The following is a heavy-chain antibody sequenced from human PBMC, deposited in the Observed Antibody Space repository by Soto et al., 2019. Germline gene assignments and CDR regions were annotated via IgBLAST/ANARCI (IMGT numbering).Heavy chain of an antibody. CDR3: ARDRGIAAAGTAIYYYYGMDV. D-gene: IGHD6-13*01. V-gene: IGHV1-69*12. J-gene: IGHJ6*02. CDR2: IIPIFGTA. Sequence: QLQLVQSGAEVKKPGSSVKVSCKASGSTFGSYAISRVRQAPGQGLEWMGGIIPIFGTANYAQKFQGRVTITADDSTSTAYMELSSLRSEDTAVYYWARDRGIAAAGTAIYYYYGMDVWGQGTTVTVSS. CDR1: GSTFGSYA.